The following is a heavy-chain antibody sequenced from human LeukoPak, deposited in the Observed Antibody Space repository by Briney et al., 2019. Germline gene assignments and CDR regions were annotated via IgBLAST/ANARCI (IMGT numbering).Heavy chain of an antibody. CDR3: ARDASGSPSDY. J-gene: IGHJ4*02. CDR2: ISSSSSYI. CDR1: GFTFSSYS. D-gene: IGHD1-26*01. Sequence: GGSLRLSCAASGFTFSSYSMNWVRQAPGKGLEWVSSISSSSSYIYYADSVKGRFTISRDNAKNSLYLQMNSLRAEDTAVYYCARDASGSPSDYWGQGTLVTVSS. V-gene: IGHV3-21*01.